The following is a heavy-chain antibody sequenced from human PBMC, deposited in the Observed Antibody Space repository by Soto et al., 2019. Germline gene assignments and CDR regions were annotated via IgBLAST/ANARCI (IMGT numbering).Heavy chain of an antibody. Sequence: GGSLRLSCASSGFTFSRYAMSWFRQAPGDGLEWFSAISGSGGSTYYADSVKGRFTISRDNSKNTLYLQMNSLRAEDTAVYYCATGLPRIAAAGMDYFDYWGQGTLVTVSS. J-gene: IGHJ4*02. CDR2: ISGSGGST. D-gene: IGHD6-13*01. CDR3: ATGLPRIAAAGMDYFDY. CDR1: GFTFSRYA. V-gene: IGHV3-23*01.